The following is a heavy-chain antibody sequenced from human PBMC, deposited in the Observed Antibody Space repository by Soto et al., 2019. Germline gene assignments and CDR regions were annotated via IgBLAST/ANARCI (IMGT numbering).Heavy chain of an antibody. D-gene: IGHD5-12*01. CDR3: ARQHLERWLQSYYFDY. CDR1: GGSISSSSYY. CDR2: IDYSGRT. J-gene: IGHJ4*02. Sequence: QLQLQESGPGLVKPSETLSLTCTVSGGSISSSSYYWGWIRQPPGKGLEWLGSIDYSGRTYYIPSLKSRVTLSVDTSKNQYSLKLSSVPAADTAVYYCARQHLERWLQSYYFDYWGQGTPVTVSS. V-gene: IGHV4-39*01.